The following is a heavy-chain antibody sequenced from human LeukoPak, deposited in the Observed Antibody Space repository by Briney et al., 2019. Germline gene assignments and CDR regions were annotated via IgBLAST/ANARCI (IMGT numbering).Heavy chain of an antibody. CDR1: GFTFSSYA. CDR3: AREHDTGYYFDY. D-gene: IGHD5-18*01. CDR2: ISYDGSNK. V-gene: IGHV3-30*04. J-gene: IGHJ4*02. Sequence: PGGSLRLSCAASGFTFSSYAMHWVRQAPGKGLEWVAVISYDGSNKYYADSVKGRFTISRDNSKNTLYLQMNSLRAEDTAVYYCAREHDTGYYFDYWGQGTLVTVSS.